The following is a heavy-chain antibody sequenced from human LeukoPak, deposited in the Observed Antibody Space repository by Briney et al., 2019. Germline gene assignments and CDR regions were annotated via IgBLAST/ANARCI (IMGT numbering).Heavy chain of an antibody. V-gene: IGHV5-51*01. CDR1: GYSFTSYW. D-gene: IGHD3-22*01. CDR2: IYPGDSDT. CDR3: ARQAGYYYDSSGYSSDY. Sequence: GESLKISCKGFGYSFTSYWIGWVRQMPGKGLEWMGIIYPGDSDTRYSPSFQGQVTISADKSISTAYLQWSSLKASDTAMYYCARQAGYYYDSSGYSSDYWGQGTLVTVSS. J-gene: IGHJ4*02.